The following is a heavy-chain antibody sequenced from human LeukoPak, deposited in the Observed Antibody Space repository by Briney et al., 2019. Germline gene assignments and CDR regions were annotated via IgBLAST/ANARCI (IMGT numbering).Heavy chain of an antibody. CDR2: ISSSSSSI. D-gene: IGHD3-10*01. V-gene: IGHV3-48*01. J-gene: IGHJ4*02. Sequence: GGSLRLSSAASGFTFSSYSMNWVRQAPGKGLEWVSYISSSSSSIYYADSVKGRFTISRDNAKNSLYLQMNSLRAEDTAVYYCARAFHYGSGPQEDYWGQGTLVTVSS. CDR3: ARAFHYGSGPQEDY. CDR1: GFTFSSYS.